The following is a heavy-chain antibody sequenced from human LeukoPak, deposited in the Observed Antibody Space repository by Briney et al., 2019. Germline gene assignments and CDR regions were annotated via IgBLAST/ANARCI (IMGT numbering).Heavy chain of an antibody. Sequence: GGSLRLSCAASGFTFSSYGMHWVRQAPGKGLEWVAVISYDGSNKYYADSVKGRFTISRDNSKNTLYLQMNSLTPEDTAVYYCAREADAFDIWGQGTMVTVSS. V-gene: IGHV3-30*03. CDR2: ISYDGSNK. J-gene: IGHJ3*02. CDR3: AREADAFDI. CDR1: GFTFSSYG.